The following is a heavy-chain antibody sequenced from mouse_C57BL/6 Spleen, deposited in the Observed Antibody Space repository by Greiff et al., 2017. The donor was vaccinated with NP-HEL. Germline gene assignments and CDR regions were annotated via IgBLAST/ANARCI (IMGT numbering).Heavy chain of an antibody. V-gene: IGHV14-1*01. CDR1: GFNIKDYY. CDR3: TTPYYCGSSYLWYFDV. Sequence: EVQLQQSGAELVRPGASVKLSCTASGFNIKDYYMHWVKQRPEQGLEWIGRIDPEDGDTEYAPNFQGKATMTADTSSNTAYLQLSSLTSEDTAVYYCTTPYYCGSSYLWYFDVWGTGTTVTVSS. CDR2: IDPEDGDT. J-gene: IGHJ1*03. D-gene: IGHD1-1*01.